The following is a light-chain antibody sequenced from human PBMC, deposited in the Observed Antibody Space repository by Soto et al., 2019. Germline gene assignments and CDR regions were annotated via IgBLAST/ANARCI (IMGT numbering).Light chain of an antibody. CDR2: GAS. J-gene: IGKJ1*01. Sequence: EIAITHSPATLSVSPGERATLSCRASQSVSSNLAWYQQKPGQAPRLLIYGASTRATGVPARFSGSGSGTEFTLTISSLQTEDFAVYYCHQYNNWPPWTFGQGTKVDIK. CDR3: HQYNNWPPWT. V-gene: IGKV3-15*01. CDR1: QSVSSN.